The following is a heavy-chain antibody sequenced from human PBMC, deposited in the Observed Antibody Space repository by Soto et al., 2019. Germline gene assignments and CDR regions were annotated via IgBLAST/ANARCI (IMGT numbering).Heavy chain of an antibody. CDR2: IVVGSGNT. CDR3: AADHYDFWSGPAAGYYGMDG. Sequence: SGKVSCYASGFTFTSSAVQWVRQARGQRLEWIGWIVVGSGNTNYAQKFQERVTITRDMSTSTAYMELSSLRSEDTAVYYCAADHYDFWSGPAAGYYGMDGWGQGTTVAVSS. V-gene: IGHV1-58*01. D-gene: IGHD3-3*01. CDR1: GFTFTSSA. J-gene: IGHJ6*02.